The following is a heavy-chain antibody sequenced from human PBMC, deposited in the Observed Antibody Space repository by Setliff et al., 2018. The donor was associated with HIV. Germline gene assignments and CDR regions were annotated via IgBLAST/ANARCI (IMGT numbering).Heavy chain of an antibody. V-gene: IGHV1-18*01. CDR3: ARAPPINFWSGYYTGPQGWFDS. J-gene: IGHJ5*01. CDR2: ISAYNGNT. D-gene: IGHD3-3*01. CDR1: GYNFTIFG. Sequence: ASVKVSCKASGYNFTIFGITWVRQAPGQGLEWMGWISAYNGNTNYAQKLQGRITLTIDTVATTAYMDLRSLTSDDTAMYYCARAPPINFWSGYYTGPQGWFDSWGQGSLVTVSS.